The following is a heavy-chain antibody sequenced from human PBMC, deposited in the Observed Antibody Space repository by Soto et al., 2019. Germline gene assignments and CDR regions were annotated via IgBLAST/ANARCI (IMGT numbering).Heavy chain of an antibody. Sequence: GGSLRLSCAASGFTFSDAWMNWVRQAPGKGLEWVGRIKSKTDGGTTDYGAPVKGRFTISRDDSKSMLYLQMNSLKTEDTAVYYCARGTLGYCSSTSCGGMDVWGQGTTVTVSS. CDR3: ARGTLGYCSSTSCGGMDV. D-gene: IGHD2-2*01. V-gene: IGHV3-15*07. CDR1: GFTFSDAW. CDR2: IKSKTDGGTT. J-gene: IGHJ6*02.